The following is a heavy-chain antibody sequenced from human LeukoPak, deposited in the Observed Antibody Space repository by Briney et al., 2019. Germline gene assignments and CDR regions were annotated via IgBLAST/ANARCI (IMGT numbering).Heavy chain of an antibody. CDR3: ARVDDYDEARFDY. J-gene: IGHJ4*02. V-gene: IGHV1-18*01. CDR1: GYTFTSFG. D-gene: IGHD4-17*01. CDR2: ISAYNGNT. Sequence: ASVKVSCKASGYTFTSFGISWVRQAPGQGLEWMGWISAYNGNTNYAQKLQGRVTMTTDTSTSTAYMELSSLRSEDTAVYYCARVDDYDEARFDYWGQGTLVTVSS.